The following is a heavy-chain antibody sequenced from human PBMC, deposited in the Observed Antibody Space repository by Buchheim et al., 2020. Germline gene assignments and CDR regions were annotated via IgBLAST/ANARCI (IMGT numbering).Heavy chain of an antibody. CDR2: IHPIKGTT. V-gene: IGHV1-46*01. Sequence: QVQLVQSGAEVKKPGASVEVSCKASGYTFSSYYVHWVRQAPGQGLEWMGLIHPIKGTTNYAQKFQGRVTMTRDTSTSTVYMELSSLSSEDTAVYFCAIESYYESGGGDTKAPDYWGQGTL. J-gene: IGHJ4*02. D-gene: IGHD3-22*01. CDR3: AIESYYESGGGDTKAPDY. CDR1: GYTFSSYY.